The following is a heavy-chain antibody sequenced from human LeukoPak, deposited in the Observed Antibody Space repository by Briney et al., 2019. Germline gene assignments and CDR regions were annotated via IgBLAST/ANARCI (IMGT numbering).Heavy chain of an antibody. V-gene: IGHV4-59*12. D-gene: IGHD3-3*01. CDR1: GDSISDYY. Sequence: SETLSLTCTVSGDSISDYYWNWIRQPPGKGLEWIGNVHYSGSTNYNPSLKSRLTISIDTSKNQFSLKLTSLTASDTAVYFCARYDFWTGSSTVGAMDVWGQGTTVTVSS. CDR2: VHYSGST. CDR3: ARYDFWTGSSTVGAMDV. J-gene: IGHJ6*02.